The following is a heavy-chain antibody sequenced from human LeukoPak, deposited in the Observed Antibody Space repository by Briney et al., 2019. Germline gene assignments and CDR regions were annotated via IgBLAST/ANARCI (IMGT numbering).Heavy chain of an antibody. J-gene: IGHJ4*02. Sequence: SVKVSCKASGGTFSSYAISWVRQAPGQGLEWMGRIIPILGIANYAQKFQGRVTITADKSTSTAYMELSSLRSEDTAVYYCAKDGSGSYYNGDYFDYWGQGTLVTGSS. V-gene: IGHV1-69*04. D-gene: IGHD3-10*01. CDR2: IIPILGIA. CDR3: AKDGSGSYYNGDYFDY. CDR1: GGTFSSYA.